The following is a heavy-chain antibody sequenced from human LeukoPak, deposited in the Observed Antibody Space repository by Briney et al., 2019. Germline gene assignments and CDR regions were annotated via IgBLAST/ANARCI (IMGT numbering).Heavy chain of an antibody. V-gene: IGHV3-11*05. CDR3: ARDRAVGY. Sequence: PGGSLRLSCAASGFSFSDYYMSWIRQAPGKGLEWVSYISGSSSYTDYADSVKGRFTISRDNAKNSLYLQMNSLRVEDTAVYYCARDRAVGYWGQGILVTVSS. J-gene: IGHJ4*02. CDR2: ISGSSSYT. D-gene: IGHD6-19*01. CDR1: GFSFSDYY.